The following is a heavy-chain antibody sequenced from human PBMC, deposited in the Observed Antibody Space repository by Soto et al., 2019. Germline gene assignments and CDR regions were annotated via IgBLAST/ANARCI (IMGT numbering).Heavy chain of an antibody. V-gene: IGHV1-69*02. Sequence: QVQLVQSGAEVKKPGSSVKVSCKASGGTFSSYIISWVRQAPGQGLEWMGRIIPILGIANYAQKFQGRVTITADKSTSTAYMELSSLRSEDTAVYYCAGRLDGDYEDFDYWGQGTLVTVSS. D-gene: IGHD4-17*01. CDR3: AGRLDGDYEDFDY. CDR2: IIPILGIA. CDR1: GGTFSSYI. J-gene: IGHJ4*02.